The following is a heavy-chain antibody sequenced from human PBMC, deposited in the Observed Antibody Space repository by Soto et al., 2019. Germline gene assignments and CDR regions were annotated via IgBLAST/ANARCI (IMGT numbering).Heavy chain of an antibody. CDR2: ISAYNGNT. J-gene: IGHJ6*02. D-gene: IGHD3-10*01. Sequence: ASVKVSCKASGYTFTSYGISWVRQAPGQGLEWMGWISAYNGNTNYAQKLQGRVTMTTDTSTSTAYMELRSLRSDDTAVYYCAAGSGKVQVRVYYYYGMDVWGQGTTVTVSS. V-gene: IGHV1-18*01. CDR3: AAGSGKVQVRVYYYYGMDV. CDR1: GYTFTSYG.